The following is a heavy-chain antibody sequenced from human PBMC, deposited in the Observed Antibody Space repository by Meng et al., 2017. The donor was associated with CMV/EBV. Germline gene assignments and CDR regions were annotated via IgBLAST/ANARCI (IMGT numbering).Heavy chain of an antibody. D-gene: IGHD5-18*01. J-gene: IGHJ4*02. CDR1: GFSLSNSGVV. V-gene: IGHV2-5*02. CDR2: IDWDDDK. CDR3: AHRGSYGYHGY. Sequence: QITLKESGPPLLKHTHTLTRTCTFSGFSLSNSGVVVDWICQPIGKALEWLALIDWDDDKRYSPSLNSRLTITKDTSKNQVVLTMTNMDPVDTATYYCAHRGSYGYHGYWGQGTLVTVSS.